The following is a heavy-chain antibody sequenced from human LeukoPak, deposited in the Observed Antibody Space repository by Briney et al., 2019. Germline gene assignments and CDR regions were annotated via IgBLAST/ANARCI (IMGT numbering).Heavy chain of an antibody. CDR3: AKDIKGTNYYYYGMGA. V-gene: IGHV3-23*01. CDR1: GFTFSNSA. CDR2: INGDGGRT. D-gene: IGHD1-14*01. Sequence: GGSLRLSCAASGFTFSNSAMTWVRQAPGKGLDWVSAINGDGGRTYHADSVKGRFTISRDNFKNTLYLQMNSLRVEDTAVYYCAKDIKGTNYYYYGMGAWGQGTTVTVSS. J-gene: IGHJ6*02.